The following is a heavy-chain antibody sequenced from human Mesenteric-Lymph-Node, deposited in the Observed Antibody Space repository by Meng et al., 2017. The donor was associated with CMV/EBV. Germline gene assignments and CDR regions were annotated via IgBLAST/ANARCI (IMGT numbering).Heavy chain of an antibody. CDR1: GYTFSNYW. Sequence: GESLKISCTVSGYTFSNYWIGWVRQMPGKGLEWMGIIYPGDSDTRYSPSFQGQVTISADKSISTAYLQWSSLKASDTAMYYCATLGYCSGGSCYQDYWGQGTLVTVSS. J-gene: IGHJ4*02. V-gene: IGHV5-51*01. D-gene: IGHD2-15*01. CDR2: IYPGDSDT. CDR3: ATLGYCSGGSCYQDY.